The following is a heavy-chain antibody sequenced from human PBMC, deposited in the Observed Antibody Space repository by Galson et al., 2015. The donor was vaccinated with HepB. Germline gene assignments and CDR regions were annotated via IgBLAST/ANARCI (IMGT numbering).Heavy chain of an antibody. V-gene: IGHV4-34*01. D-gene: IGHD6-19*01. CDR3: ARDRSGSGGYRGAFDI. J-gene: IGHJ3*02. CDR2: INQSGNT. Sequence: ETLSLTCAVYGGSFSDYYWNWLRQPPGTGLEWIGEINQSGNTNYNPSLKSRVSISVDTSKDQFSLELRSLAAADTAVYYCARDRSGSGGYRGAFDIWGQGTVVTVSS. CDR1: GGSFSDYY.